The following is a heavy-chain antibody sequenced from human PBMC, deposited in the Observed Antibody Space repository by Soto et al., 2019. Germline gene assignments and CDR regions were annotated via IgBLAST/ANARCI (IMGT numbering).Heavy chain of an antibody. CDR2: ISGSGGST. CDR3: AKSPYSTMVRGVTWFDP. J-gene: IGHJ5*02. V-gene: IGHV3-23*01. Sequence: GGSLRLSCAASGFTFSSYAMSWVRQAPEKGLEWVSAISGSGGSTYYADSVKGRFTISRDNSKNTLYLQMNSLRAEDTAVYYCAKSPYSTMVRGVTWFDPWGQGTLVTVSS. D-gene: IGHD3-10*01. CDR1: GFTFSSYA.